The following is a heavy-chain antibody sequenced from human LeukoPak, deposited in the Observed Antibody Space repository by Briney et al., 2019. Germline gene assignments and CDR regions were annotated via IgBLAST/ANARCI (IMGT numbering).Heavy chain of an antibody. Sequence: SVKVSCKASGGTFSSYAISWVRQAPGQGLEWTGRIIPILGIANYAQKFQGRVTITADKSTSTAYMELSSLRSEDTAVYYCARTTGGRGYFDYWGQGTLVTVSS. D-gene: IGHD2-8*02. J-gene: IGHJ4*02. CDR3: ARTTGGRGYFDY. CDR1: GGTFSSYA. V-gene: IGHV1-69*04. CDR2: IIPILGIA.